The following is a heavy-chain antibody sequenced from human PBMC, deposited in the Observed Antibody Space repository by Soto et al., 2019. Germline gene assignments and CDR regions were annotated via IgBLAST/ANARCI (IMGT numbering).Heavy chain of an antibody. J-gene: IGHJ6*02. CDR3: ARARVPITMIVVVMAYYYYGMDV. D-gene: IGHD3-22*01. Sequence: QVQLVESGGGVVQPGRSLRLSCAASGFTFSSYGMHWVRQAPGKGLEWVAVIWYDGSNKYYADSVKGRFTISRDNSKNTLYLQMNSLRAEDTAVYYCARARVPITMIVVVMAYYYYGMDVWGQGTTVTVSS. V-gene: IGHV3-33*01. CDR1: GFTFSSYG. CDR2: IWYDGSNK.